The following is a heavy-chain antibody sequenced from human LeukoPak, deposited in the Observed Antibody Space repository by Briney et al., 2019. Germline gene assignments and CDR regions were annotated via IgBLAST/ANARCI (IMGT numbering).Heavy chain of an antibody. D-gene: IGHD3-10*01. J-gene: IGHJ5*02. CDR2: MSPNSGNT. CDR1: GYTFTTFD. Sequence: AASVRVSCKASGYTFTTFDINWVRQAPGQGLEWVGWMSPNSGNTDYAQKFQGRVTMTSNTSTNTAYMELTSLESDDTAIYYCARNFYGSGKYNWLDPWGQGTLVTVSS. CDR3: ARNFYGSGKYNWLDP. V-gene: IGHV1-8*01.